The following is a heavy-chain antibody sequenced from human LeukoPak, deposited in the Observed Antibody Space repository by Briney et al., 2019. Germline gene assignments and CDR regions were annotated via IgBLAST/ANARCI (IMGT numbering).Heavy chain of an antibody. CDR3: AKDYLPLRGSSGWYYFDY. CDR2: ISWNSGSI. Sequence: PGGSLRLSCAASGFTFDDYAMHWVRQAPGKGLEWVSGISWNSGSIGYADSVKGRFTISRDNAKNSLYLQMNSLRAEDTALYYCAKDYLPLRGSSGWYYFDYWGQGTLVTVSS. J-gene: IGHJ4*02. D-gene: IGHD6-19*01. V-gene: IGHV3-9*01. CDR1: GFTFDDYA.